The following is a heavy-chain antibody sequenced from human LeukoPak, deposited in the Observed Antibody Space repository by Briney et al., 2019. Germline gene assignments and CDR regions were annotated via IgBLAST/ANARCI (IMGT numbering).Heavy chain of an antibody. V-gene: IGHV1-18*01. CDR1: GYTFTSYG. Sequence: ASVKVSCRASGYTFTSYGISWVRQAPGQGLEWMGWISAYNGNTNYAQKLQGRVTMTTDTSTSIAYMELRSLRSDDTAVYYCAREEVLLWFGELSPFDYWGQGTLVTVSS. CDR3: AREEVLLWFGELSPFDY. CDR2: ISAYNGNT. D-gene: IGHD3-10*01. J-gene: IGHJ4*02.